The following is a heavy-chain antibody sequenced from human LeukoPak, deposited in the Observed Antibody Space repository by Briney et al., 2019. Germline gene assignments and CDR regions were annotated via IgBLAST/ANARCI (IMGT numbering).Heavy chain of an antibody. CDR2: ISYDGSNK. V-gene: IGHV3-30-3*01. D-gene: IGHD3-9*01. CDR3: ARDPGPYYDILTGYYYFDY. J-gene: IGHJ4*02. CDR1: GFTFSSYA. Sequence: QPGGSLRLSCAASGFTFSSYAMHWVRQAPGKGLEWVAVISYDGSNKYYADSVKGRFTISRDNSKNTLYLQMNSLRAEDTAVYYCARDPGPYYDILTGYYYFDYWGQGTLVTVSS.